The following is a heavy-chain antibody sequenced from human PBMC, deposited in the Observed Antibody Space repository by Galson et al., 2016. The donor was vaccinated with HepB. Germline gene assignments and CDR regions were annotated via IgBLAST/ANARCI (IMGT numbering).Heavy chain of an antibody. CDR3: ARDLNVEVRLVGRTEVFDV. Sequence: SLRLSCAAFGFTLSTSYNMNWVRQAPGKGLEWVSSLNWNGGSTDYADSVKGRFTISGDNTKNSLYLEMSSLRTEDTALYYCARDLNVEVRLVGRTEVFDVWGQGTMVTVSS. V-gene: IGHV3-20*04. D-gene: IGHD1-26*01. CDR2: LNWNGGST. CDR1: GFTLSTSYN. J-gene: IGHJ3*01.